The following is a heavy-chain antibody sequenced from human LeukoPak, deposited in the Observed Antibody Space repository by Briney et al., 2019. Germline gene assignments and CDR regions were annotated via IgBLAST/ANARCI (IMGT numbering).Heavy chain of an antibody. CDR2: IKQVGSEK. D-gene: IGHD1-26*01. Sequence: PGGSLRLSCAASGFTFSSYWMGWVRQAPGKGLEWVANIKQVGSEKYYVDSVKGRFTISRDNAKNSLYLQMNSLRAEDTAVYYCARKVAARGDAFDIWGQGTMVTVSS. CDR1: GFTFSSYW. V-gene: IGHV3-7*01. CDR3: ARKVAARGDAFDI. J-gene: IGHJ3*02.